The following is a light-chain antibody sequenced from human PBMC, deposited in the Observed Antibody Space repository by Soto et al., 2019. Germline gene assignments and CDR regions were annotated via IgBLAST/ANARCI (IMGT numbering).Light chain of an antibody. Sequence: DIQMTQSTSTLSGSVGDRVSITWLASQTVSSCLAWYQQKPGKAPRLLIYKASTLKTGVPSRFSGSGSGTEFTLTISSLQPDDFATYYCQHYNSYSEAFGQGTKVDIK. V-gene: IGKV1-5*03. CDR1: QTVSSC. CDR3: QHYNSYSEA. J-gene: IGKJ1*01. CDR2: KAS.